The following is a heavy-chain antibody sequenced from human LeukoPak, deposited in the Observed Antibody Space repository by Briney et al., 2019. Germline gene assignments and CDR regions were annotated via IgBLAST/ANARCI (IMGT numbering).Heavy chain of an antibody. D-gene: IGHD1-26*01. CDR3: ARSYSGTYAVLDY. J-gene: IGHJ4*02. Sequence: GGSLRLSCAASGFTFSDYYMSWIRQAPGKGLEWVSYISSSGSTMFYADSVKGRFTISRDDAKNSLFLQVNSLRAEDTSVYYCARSYSGTYAVLDYWGQGTLVTVSS. V-gene: IGHV3-11*04. CDR1: GFTFSDYY. CDR2: ISSSGSTM.